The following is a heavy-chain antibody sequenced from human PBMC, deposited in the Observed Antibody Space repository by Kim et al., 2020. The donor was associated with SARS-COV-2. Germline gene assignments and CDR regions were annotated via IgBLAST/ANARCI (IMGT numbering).Heavy chain of an antibody. Sequence: SETLSLTCAVYGGSFSGYYWSWIRQPPGKGLEWIGEINHSGSTNYNPSLKSRVTISVDTSKNQFSLKLSSVTAADTAVYYCARALWFGELGEYYYYGMDVWGQGTTVTVSS. V-gene: IGHV4-34*01. D-gene: IGHD3-10*01. CDR3: ARALWFGELGEYYYYGMDV. CDR2: INHSGST. CDR1: GGSFSGYY. J-gene: IGHJ6*02.